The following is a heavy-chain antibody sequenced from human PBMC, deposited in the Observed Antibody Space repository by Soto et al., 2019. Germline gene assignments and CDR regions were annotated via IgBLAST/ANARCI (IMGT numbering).Heavy chain of an antibody. CDR2: IYPGDSDT. CDR1: GSSFTSYW. J-gene: IGHJ6*02. Sequence: GESLKISCKGSGSSFTSYWIGWVRQMPGKGLEWMGIIYPGDSDTRYSPSFQGQVTISADKSISTAYLQWSSLKASDTAMYYCARQRRDGLSPAGYYYYGMDVWGQGTTVTVSS. CDR3: ARQRRDGLSPAGYYYYGMDV. V-gene: IGHV5-51*01.